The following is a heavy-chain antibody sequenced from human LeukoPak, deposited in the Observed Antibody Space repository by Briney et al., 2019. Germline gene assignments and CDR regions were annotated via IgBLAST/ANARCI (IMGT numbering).Heavy chain of an antibody. V-gene: IGHV3-23*01. J-gene: IGHJ4*02. CDR3: TTGPTYYYDSSGDLESRFNDY. CDR1: GFTFSSYA. Sequence: GGSLRLSCAASGFTFSSYAMSWVRQAPGKGLEWVSAISGSGGSTYYADSVKGRFTISRDNSKNTLYLQMNSLRAEDTAVYYCTTGPTYYYDSSGDLESRFNDYWGQGTLVTVSS. D-gene: IGHD3-22*01. CDR2: ISGSGGST.